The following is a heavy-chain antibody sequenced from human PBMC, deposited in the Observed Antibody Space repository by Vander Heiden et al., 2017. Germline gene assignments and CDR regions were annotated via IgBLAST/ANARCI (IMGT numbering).Heavy chain of an antibody. CDR2: ISGSGGST. CDR3: AKDSYVEVYRETDAFDI. J-gene: IGHJ3*02. Sequence: EVQLLESGGGLVQPGGSLRRSWAASGFTLSSYAMSWGRQAPGKGLEWVSAISGSGGSTYYADSVKGRFTISRDNSKNTLYLQMNSLRAEDTAVYYCAKDSYVEVYRETDAFDIWGQGTMVTVSS. D-gene: IGHD4-17*01. CDR1: GFTLSSYA. V-gene: IGHV3-23*01.